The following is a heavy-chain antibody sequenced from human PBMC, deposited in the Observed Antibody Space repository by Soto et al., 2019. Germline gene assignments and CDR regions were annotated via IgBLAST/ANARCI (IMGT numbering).Heavy chain of an antibody. Sequence: EVQLLESGGGLVQPGGSLRLSCAASGFTFSSYAMSWVHQAPGKGLEWVSAISGSGGSTYYADSVKGRFTISRDNSKNTLYLQMNSLRAEDTAVYYCAKDRSGWYVFDYWGQGTLVTVSS. CDR3: AKDRSGWYVFDY. CDR2: ISGSGGST. V-gene: IGHV3-23*01. J-gene: IGHJ4*02. D-gene: IGHD6-19*01. CDR1: GFTFSSYA.